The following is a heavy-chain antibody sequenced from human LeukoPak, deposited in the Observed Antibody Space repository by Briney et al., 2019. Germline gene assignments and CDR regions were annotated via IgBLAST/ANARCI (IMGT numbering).Heavy chain of an antibody. CDR2: IYTSGRT. CDR1: GGSFSGYY. CDR3: ARGAVGATYYFDY. D-gene: IGHD1-26*01. J-gene: IGHJ4*02. Sequence: SETLSLTCAVYGGSFSGYYWSWIRQPPGKGLEWIGYIYTSGRTNYNPSLKSRVTISVDTSKNQFSLKLSSVTAADTAVYYCARGAVGATYYFDYWGQGTLVTVSS. V-gene: IGHV4-4*09.